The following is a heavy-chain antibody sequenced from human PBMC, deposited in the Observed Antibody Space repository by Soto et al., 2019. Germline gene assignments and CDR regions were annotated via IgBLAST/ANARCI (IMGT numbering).Heavy chain of an antibody. CDR1: GFTFSSYG. CDR2: ISYDGSNK. D-gene: IGHD4-17*01. V-gene: IGHV3-30*18. Sequence: QVQLVESGGGVVQPGRSLRLSCAASGFTFSSYGLHWVRQAPGKGLEWVAVISYDGSNKYYADSVKGRFTISRDNSKNQLYLQINSLRAEDTAVYYCAKDYGGNSGSYWGQGTLVTVSS. CDR3: AKDYGGNSGSY. J-gene: IGHJ4*02.